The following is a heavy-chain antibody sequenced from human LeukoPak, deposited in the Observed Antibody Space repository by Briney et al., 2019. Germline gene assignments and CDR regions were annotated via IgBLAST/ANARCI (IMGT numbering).Heavy chain of an antibody. CDR2: IIPIFGTA. D-gene: IGHD3-22*01. CDR3: AEGAHYYDSSGLEY. Sequence: SVKVSCKASGGTFSSYAISWVRQAPGQGLEWMGGIIPIFGTANYAQKFQGRVTITTDESTSTAYMELSSPRSEDTAVYYCAEGAHYYDSSGLEYWGQGTLVTVSS. J-gene: IGHJ4*02. CDR1: GGTFSSYA. V-gene: IGHV1-69*05.